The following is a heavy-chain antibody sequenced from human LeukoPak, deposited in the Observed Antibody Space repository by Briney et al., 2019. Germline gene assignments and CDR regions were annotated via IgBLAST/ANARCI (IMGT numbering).Heavy chain of an antibody. CDR3: ARGKDHDFWNPFDH. J-gene: IGHJ4*02. D-gene: IGHD3-3*01. V-gene: IGHV3-23*01. CDR2: ISGSGDST. CDR1: GFTFSSYA. Sequence: GGSLRLSCAASGFTFSSYAMSWVRQAPGKGLEWVSGISGSGDSTFYADSVKGRFTISRDISKNTLYLQMDSLRAEDTAAYYCARGKDHDFWNPFDHWGQGTLVTVSS.